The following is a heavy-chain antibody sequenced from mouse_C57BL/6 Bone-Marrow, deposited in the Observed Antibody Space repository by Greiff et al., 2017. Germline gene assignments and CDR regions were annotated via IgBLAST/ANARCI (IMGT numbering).Heavy chain of an antibody. D-gene: IGHD4-1*01. Sequence: QVQLQQPGAELVKPGASVKLSCKASGYTFTSYWMQWVKQRPGQGLEWIGEIDPSDSYTNYNQKFKGKATLTVDTSSSPAYMQLSSLTSEDSAVYYCARCNWDGGLYYAMDYWGQGTSVTVSS. CDR1: GYTFTSYW. V-gene: IGHV1-50*01. CDR3: ARCNWDGGLYYAMDY. CDR2: IDPSDSYT. J-gene: IGHJ4*01.